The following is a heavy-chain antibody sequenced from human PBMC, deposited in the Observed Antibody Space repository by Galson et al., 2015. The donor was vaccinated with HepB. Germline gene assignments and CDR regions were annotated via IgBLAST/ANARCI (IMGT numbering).Heavy chain of an antibody. CDR1: GYSFTSYW. Sequence: QSGAEVKKPGESLKISCKGSGYSFTSYWIGWVRQMPGKGLEWMGIIYPGDSDTRYSPSFQGQVTISADKSISTAYLQWSSLKASDTAMYYCASAYCSSTSCETNFQHWGQGTLVTVSS. CDR3: ASAYCSSTSCETNFQH. D-gene: IGHD2-2*01. V-gene: IGHV5-51*01. J-gene: IGHJ1*01. CDR2: IYPGDSDT.